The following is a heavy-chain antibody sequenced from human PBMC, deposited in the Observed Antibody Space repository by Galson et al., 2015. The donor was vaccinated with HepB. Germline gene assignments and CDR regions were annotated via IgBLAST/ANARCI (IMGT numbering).Heavy chain of an antibody. CDR3: AKVLPSNGWAAVDN. D-gene: IGHD6-19*01. V-gene: IGHV3-23*01. CDR2: SSEYGSST. Sequence: SLRLSCAAPRFTFNNYVMNWVRQAPGKGLEWVALSSEYGSSTLYSDSVKGRFTISRDKSRKTMYLQMNSLRVEDTAIYFCAKVLPSNGWAAVDNWGQGTLVTVSS. CDR1: RFTFNNYV. J-gene: IGHJ4*02.